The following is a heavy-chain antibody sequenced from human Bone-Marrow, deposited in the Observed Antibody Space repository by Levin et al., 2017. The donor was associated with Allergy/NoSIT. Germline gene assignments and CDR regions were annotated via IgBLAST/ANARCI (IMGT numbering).Heavy chain of an antibody. CDR3: ASGSILVGGTFDY. V-gene: IGHV3-11*01. CDR1: GLTFSDYY. D-gene: IGHD2-15*01. Sequence: PGGSLRLSCAASGLTFSDYYMSWIRQAPGKGLEWVSYISSSGSSIYQADSVKGRFTISRDNAKNSLYLQMNSLRAEDTAVYYCASGSILVGGTFDYWGQGTPVTVSS. J-gene: IGHJ4*02. CDR2: ISSSGSSI.